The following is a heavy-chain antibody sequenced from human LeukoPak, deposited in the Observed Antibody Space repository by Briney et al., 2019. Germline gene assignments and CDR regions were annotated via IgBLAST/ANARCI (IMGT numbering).Heavy chain of an antibody. D-gene: IGHD3-22*01. CDR1: GFTFNIYE. CDR3: ARGDYDSSGYYSRGANDY. V-gene: IGHV3-48*03. CDR2: INPDGSTI. Sequence: GGSLRLSCAASGFTFNIYEMNWVRQAPGKGLEWISYINPDGSTIYYADSLKGPFSISRDNANNSLYLQMNSVGVEDTAVYYCARGDYDSSGYYSRGANDYWGQGTMVTVSP. J-gene: IGHJ4*02.